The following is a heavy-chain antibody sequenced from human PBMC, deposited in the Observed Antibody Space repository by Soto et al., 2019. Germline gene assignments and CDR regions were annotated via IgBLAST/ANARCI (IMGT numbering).Heavy chain of an antibody. Sequence: QVQLQESGPGLVKPSQTLSLTCTVSGGSISSGDYYWSWIRQPPEKGLEWIGYIYYSGSAYYNPSLKSRVTISIDTSKNQFSPKLSSVTAADTAVYYCARGGPEQWLRRSWFDPWGQGTLVTVSS. CDR1: GGSISSGDYY. J-gene: IGHJ5*02. V-gene: IGHV4-30-4*01. CDR3: ARGGPEQWLRRSWFDP. D-gene: IGHD5-12*01. CDR2: IYYSGSA.